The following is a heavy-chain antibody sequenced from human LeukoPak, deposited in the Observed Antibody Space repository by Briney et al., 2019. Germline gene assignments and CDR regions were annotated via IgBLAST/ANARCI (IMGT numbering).Heavy chain of an antibody. J-gene: IGHJ4*02. V-gene: IGHV3-48*01. Sequence: GGSLRLSCAASGFTFSSYSMNWVRQAPGKGLEWVSYISSSSSTTYYADSVKGRFTISRDNAKNSLYLQMNSLRAEDTAVYYCARDTPTNYYDSSDPYWGQGTLVTVSS. CDR3: ARDTPTNYYDSSDPY. CDR2: ISSSSSTT. CDR1: GFTFSSYS. D-gene: IGHD3-22*01.